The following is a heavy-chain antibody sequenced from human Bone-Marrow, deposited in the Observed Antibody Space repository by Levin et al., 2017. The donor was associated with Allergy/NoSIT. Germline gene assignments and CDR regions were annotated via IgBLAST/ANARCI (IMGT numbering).Heavy chain of an antibody. CDR3: ATTDGGSGSYYGY. V-gene: IGHV3-53*01. CDR1: GLSVSNSY. J-gene: IGHJ4*02. CDR2: MYTGGST. Sequence: GGSLRLSCAASGLSVSNSYMTWVRQAPGKGLEWVSVMYTGGSTYYADSVKGRFTISRDNSQNTVFLQMNSLRAEDTAMYYCATTDGGSGSYYGYWGQGTRVTVSS. D-gene: IGHD3-10*01.